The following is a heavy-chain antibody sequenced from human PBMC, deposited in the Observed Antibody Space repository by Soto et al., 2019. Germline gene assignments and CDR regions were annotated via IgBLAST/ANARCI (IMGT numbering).Heavy chain of an antibody. D-gene: IGHD2-15*01. Sequence: QVQLQESGPGLVKPSQTLSLTCTVSGGSISSGGYYWSWIRQHPGKGLEWIGYIYYSGSTYYNPSLKSRVTISVDTSKNQFSLKLSSVTAADTAVYYCARGKGYCSGGSCYSGYNWVDPWGQGTLVTVSS. CDR2: IYYSGST. CDR1: GGSISSGGYY. CDR3: ARGKGYCSGGSCYSGYNWVDP. J-gene: IGHJ5*02. V-gene: IGHV4-31*03.